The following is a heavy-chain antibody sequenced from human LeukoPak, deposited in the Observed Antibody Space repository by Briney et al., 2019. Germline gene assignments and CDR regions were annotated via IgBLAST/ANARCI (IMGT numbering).Heavy chain of an antibody. V-gene: IGHV3-23*01. J-gene: IGHJ4*02. Sequence: GGSLRLSCAASGFDFSNYAMTWVRQAPGKGLEWVSALSGSGGETYYADSVKGRFTISRDNSKNTLYLQMNSLRAEDTAVYYCAKTKDYYDSSAYYSEFDYWGQGTLVTVSS. CDR1: GFDFSNYA. CDR3: AKTKDYYDSSAYYSEFDY. D-gene: IGHD3-22*01. CDR2: LSGSGGET.